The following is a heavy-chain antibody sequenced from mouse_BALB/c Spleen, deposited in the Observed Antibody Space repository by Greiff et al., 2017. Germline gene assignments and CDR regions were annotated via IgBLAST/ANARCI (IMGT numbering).Heavy chain of an antibody. CDR1: GFTFTDYY. Sequence: EVKLMESGGGLVQPGGSLRLSCATSGFTFTDYYMSWVRQPPGKALEWLGFIRNKANGYTTEYSASVKGRFTISRDNSQSILYLQMNTLRAEDSATYYCARDREWFAYWGQGTLVTVSA. CDR3: ARDREWFAY. V-gene: IGHV7-3*02. J-gene: IGHJ3*01. CDR2: IRNKANGYTT.